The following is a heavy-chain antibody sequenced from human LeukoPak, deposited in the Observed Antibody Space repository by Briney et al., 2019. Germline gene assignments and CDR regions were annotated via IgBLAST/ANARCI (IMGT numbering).Heavy chain of an antibody. D-gene: IGHD5-18*01. CDR1: GFTFSSYG. CDR2: IWYDGSNK. Sequence: PGGSLRLSCAASGFTFSSYGMHWVRQAPGKGLEWVAVIWYDGSNKYYAGSVKGRFTISRDNSKNTLYLQMNSLRAEDTAVYYCARGGYSYGNNWFDPWGQGTLVTVSS. CDR3: ARGGYSYGNNWFDP. J-gene: IGHJ5*02. V-gene: IGHV3-33*01.